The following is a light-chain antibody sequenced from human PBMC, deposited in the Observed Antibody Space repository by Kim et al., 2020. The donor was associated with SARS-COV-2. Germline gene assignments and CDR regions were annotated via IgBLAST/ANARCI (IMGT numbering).Light chain of an antibody. V-gene: IGLV3-27*01. CDR2: KDS. Sequence: VSPVQKAKITCSGDVLANKYARWFQQKPGQVPVLLIYKDSERPSGIPERFSGSSSGTTVTLTISGALVEDDADYYCYSATDNSRVFGGGTQLAIL. J-gene: IGLJ3*02. CDR1: VLANKY. CDR3: YSATDNSRV.